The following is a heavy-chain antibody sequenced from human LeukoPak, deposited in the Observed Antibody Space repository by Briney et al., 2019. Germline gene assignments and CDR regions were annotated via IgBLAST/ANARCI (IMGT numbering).Heavy chain of an antibody. D-gene: IGHD1-26*01. CDR2: IYNTGST. Sequence: SQTLSLTCTVSGASIASGHYYWTWIRQPAGKGLEWIGRIYNTGSTNYNPSLKSRVTISVDTSKNQFSLKLSSVTAADTAVYYCARDSGSYYSYYYYMDIWGKGTTVTVSS. J-gene: IGHJ6*03. V-gene: IGHV4-61*02. CDR1: GASIASGHYY. CDR3: ARDSGSYYSYYYYMDI.